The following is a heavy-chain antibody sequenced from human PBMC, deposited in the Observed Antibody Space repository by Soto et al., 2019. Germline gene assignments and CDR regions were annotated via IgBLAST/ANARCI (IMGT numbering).Heavy chain of an antibody. V-gene: IGHV4-31*03. Sequence: QVQLQETGPGLVKPSQTLSLTCTVSGGSISSGGDYWSWIRQHPRKGLEWIGYIYYSGSTYYNPSLKSRVTTSVDTSKNQFSLKLTSVTAAETAVYYCARWYCSGGSCYRPDPIFDYWGQGTLVTVSS. CDR3: ARWYCSGGSCYRPDPIFDY. CDR2: IYYSGST. CDR1: GGSISSGGDY. J-gene: IGHJ4*02. D-gene: IGHD2-15*01.